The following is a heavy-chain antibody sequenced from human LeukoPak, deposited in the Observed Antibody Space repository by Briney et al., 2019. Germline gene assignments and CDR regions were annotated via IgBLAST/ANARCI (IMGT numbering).Heavy chain of an antibody. Sequence: GRSLRLSCAACVFTFISYAMHWVRPAPGRGVEGVAVISYDESNKYYADSVKGRFTIARDNSKNTLYLQMNSLRAEDTALYYCARPLDERGFDYWGQGTLVTVSS. CDR3: ARPLDERGFDY. CDR2: ISYDESNK. V-gene: IGHV3-30-3*01. D-gene: IGHD1-1*01. J-gene: IGHJ4*02. CDR1: VFTFISYA.